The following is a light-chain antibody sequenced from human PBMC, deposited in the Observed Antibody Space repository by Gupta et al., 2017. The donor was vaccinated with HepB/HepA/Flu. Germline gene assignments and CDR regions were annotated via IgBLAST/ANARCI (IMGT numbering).Light chain of an antibody. CDR2: DAS. CDR3: QQKDNLPFT. V-gene: IGKV1-33*01. Sequence: DSQMTHSPSSLSASVGDRVTITCQASQDMSNYLNWYQQKPGKAPKLLIYDASNVETGVPSRFSGSGSGTDFTFTISSLQPEDVATYYCQQKDNLPFTFGQGTQMEIK. CDR1: QDMSNY. J-gene: IGKJ5*01.